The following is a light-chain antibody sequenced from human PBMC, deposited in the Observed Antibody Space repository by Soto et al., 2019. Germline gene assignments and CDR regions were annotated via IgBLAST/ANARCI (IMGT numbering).Light chain of an antibody. J-gene: IGKJ4*01. V-gene: IGKV3D-20*02. Sequence: EIVLTQSPGTLSLSPGARATLSCRASQSVSSSYLAWYQQKPGQAPRLLIXAASHRATGIPTRFSGSGSGTDFIRTITSLEPEDVAGYYCQQRSDWPPSLTFGGGTKVDIK. CDR1: QSVSSSY. CDR2: AAS. CDR3: QQRSDWPPSLT.